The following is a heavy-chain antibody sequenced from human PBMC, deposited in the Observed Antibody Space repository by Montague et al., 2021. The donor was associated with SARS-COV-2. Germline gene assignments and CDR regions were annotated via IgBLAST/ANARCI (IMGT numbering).Heavy chain of an antibody. CDR1: GVSVTDYY. D-gene: IGHD3-9*01. CDR3: LRHPHYDGLNGPPDF. J-gene: IGHJ4*02. V-gene: IGHV4-59*08. CDR2: VLYNKGT. Sequence: SETLSLTCTVSGVSVTDYYWSWIRQPPGKGLELVGDVLYNKGTNFNPSLKSRVAISVDTAKNQFSLRLTSVTAADTAFYYCLRHPHYDGLNGPPDFWDQGTLVTVSS.